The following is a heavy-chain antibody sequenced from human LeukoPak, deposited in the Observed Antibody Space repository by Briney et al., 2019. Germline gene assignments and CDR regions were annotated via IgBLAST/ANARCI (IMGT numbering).Heavy chain of an antibody. J-gene: IGHJ6*02. Sequence: PGGALRLSCAASGFTFSRHWMHWVRQAPGKGLVWVSRIHSEGSRTSYADSVKGRFTISRDNAKNTLYLQMNSLRAEDTAVYYCARDLEVQDYYYYGMDVWGQGTTVTVSS. CDR2: IHSEGSRT. V-gene: IGHV3-74*01. CDR1: GFTFSRHW. D-gene: IGHD1-1*01. CDR3: ARDLEVQDYYYYGMDV.